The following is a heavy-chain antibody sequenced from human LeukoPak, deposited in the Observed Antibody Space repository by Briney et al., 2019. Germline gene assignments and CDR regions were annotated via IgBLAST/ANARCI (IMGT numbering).Heavy chain of an antibody. D-gene: IGHD4-17*01. CDR3: AKAGTHGDYSDY. J-gene: IGHJ4*02. CDR1: GFTFSSYG. CDR2: ISYDGSNK. V-gene: IGHV3-30*18. Sequence: TGRSLRLSCAASGFTFSSYGMHWVRQAPGKGLEWVAVISYDGSNKYYADSVKGRFTISRDNSKNTLYLQMNSLRAEDTAVYYCAKAGTHGDYSDYWGQGTLVTVSS.